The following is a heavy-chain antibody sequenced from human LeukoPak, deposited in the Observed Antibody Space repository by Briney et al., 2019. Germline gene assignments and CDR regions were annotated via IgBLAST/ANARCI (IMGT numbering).Heavy chain of an antibody. CDR2: ISSSSTI. J-gene: IGHJ3*02. CDR1: GFTFSSYS. V-gene: IGHV3-48*01. CDR3: ARAPGADAFDI. D-gene: IGHD3-10*01. Sequence: GGSLRPSCAASGFTFSSYSMNWVRQAPGKGLEWVSYISSSSTIYYADSVKGRFTISRDNSKNTLYLQMNSLRAEDTAVYYCARAPGADAFDIWGQGTMVTVSS.